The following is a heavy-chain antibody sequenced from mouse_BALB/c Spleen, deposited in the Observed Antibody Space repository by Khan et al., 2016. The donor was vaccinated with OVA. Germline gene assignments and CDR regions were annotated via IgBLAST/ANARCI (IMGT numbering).Heavy chain of an antibody. V-gene: IGHV1S56*01. J-gene: IGHJ4*01. CDR1: GYTFTSYY. Sequence: QVQLKQSGPELVKPGASVRISCKASGYTFTSYYIHWVKQRPGQGLEWIGWIYPGNINTGYNEKFKGKATLTADESSSTAYMQLSSLTSEDSAVYFWARWGGNYPSYAMDYWGQGTSVTVSS. CDR2: IYPGNINT. CDR3: ARWGGNYPSYAMDY. D-gene: IGHD2-1*01.